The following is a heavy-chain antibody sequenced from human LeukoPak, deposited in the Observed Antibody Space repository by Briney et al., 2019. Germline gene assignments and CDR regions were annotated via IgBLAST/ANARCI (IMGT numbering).Heavy chain of an antibody. V-gene: IGHV1-18*01. D-gene: IGHD5-18*01. CDR1: GYTFTSYG. Sequence: ASVKVSCKASGYTFTSYGISWVRQAPGHGREWMGWISAYNGNTKYAQKLQGRVTMTTGTFTSTAYMELRTLRSDDTAVYYWARGLPESGYSYGYGSYYFDYWGQGTLVTVSS. CDR3: ARGLPESGYSYGYGSYYFDY. CDR2: ISAYNGNT. J-gene: IGHJ4*02.